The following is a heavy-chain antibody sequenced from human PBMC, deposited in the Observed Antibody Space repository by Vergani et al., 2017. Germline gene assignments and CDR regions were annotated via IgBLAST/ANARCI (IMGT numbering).Heavy chain of an antibody. Sequence: EVQLLESGGGLVQPGGSLRLSCIASGFTFSRHAMSWVRQAPGKGLEWVSVISGSGGRAKYADSVKGRFTVSRDNSKKTLYLQLNRVRAEDTAVYYCARDVLPWGGHYFEYWGQGTLVTVSS. J-gene: IGHJ4*02. CDR3: ARDVLPWGGHYFEY. V-gene: IGHV3-23*01. D-gene: IGHD7-27*01. CDR2: ISGSGGRA. CDR1: GFTFSRHA.